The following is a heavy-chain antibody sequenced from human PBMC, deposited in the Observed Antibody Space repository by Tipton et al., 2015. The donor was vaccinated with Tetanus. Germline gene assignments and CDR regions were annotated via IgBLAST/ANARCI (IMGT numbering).Heavy chain of an antibody. CDR1: GFTFDDYA. CDR2: IKSDGSTT. V-gene: IGHV3-74*01. D-gene: IGHD2-15*01. CDR3: ARVGYCSSGICYSPDYYYGMDV. J-gene: IGHJ6*02. Sequence: SLRLSCAASGFTFDDYAMSWVRQAPGKGLVWVSRIKSDGSTTSYADSVKGRFTISRDNAKNTLYLQMNSLRAEDTAVYYCARVGYCSSGICYSPDYYYGMDVWGQGATVTVSS.